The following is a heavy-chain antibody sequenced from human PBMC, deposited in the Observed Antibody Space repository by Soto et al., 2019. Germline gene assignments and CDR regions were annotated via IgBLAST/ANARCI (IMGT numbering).Heavy chain of an antibody. CDR2: IYHSGST. V-gene: IGHV4-38-2*02. CDR3: ATPRGSLGTFDAFDI. CDR1: GYSISSGYY. Sequence: SETLSLTCTVSGYSISSGYYWGWIRQPPGKGLEWIGSIYHSGSTYYNPSLKSRVTISVDTSKNQFSLKLSSVTAADTAVYYCATPRGSLGTFDAFDIWGQGTMVTVSS. D-gene: IGHD7-27*01. J-gene: IGHJ3*02.